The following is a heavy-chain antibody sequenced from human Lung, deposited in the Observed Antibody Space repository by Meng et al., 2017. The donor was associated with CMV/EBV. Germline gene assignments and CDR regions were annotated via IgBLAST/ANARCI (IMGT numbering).Heavy chain of an antibody. CDR1: GGSISSSNW. Sequence: HGQRQESGPGLLKASGSLSLTCAVSGGSISSSNWWSWVRQPPGKGLEWIGEIYHSGSTNYNPSLKSRVTISVDKSKNQFSLKLSSVTAADTAVYYCASFPPPGKQWLVTDYWGQGTLVTVSS. CDR3: ASFPPPGKQWLVTDY. CDR2: IYHSGST. J-gene: IGHJ4*02. D-gene: IGHD6-19*01. V-gene: IGHV4-4*02.